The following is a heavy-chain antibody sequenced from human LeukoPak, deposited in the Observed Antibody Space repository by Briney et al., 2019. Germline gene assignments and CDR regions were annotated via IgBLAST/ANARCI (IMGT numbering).Heavy chain of an antibody. CDR3: ARESTVGYNYMDV. Sequence: SETLSLTCTVSGGSISTFYWSWLRQPPGKQLEWIGYVYYSGSTNYNPSLKSRVTTSINMSKNQFSLRVSSVTAADTAVYYCARESTVGYNYMDVWGKGTTVTVSS. D-gene: IGHD1-1*01. CDR1: GGSISTFY. J-gene: IGHJ6*03. CDR2: VYYSGST. V-gene: IGHV4-59*01.